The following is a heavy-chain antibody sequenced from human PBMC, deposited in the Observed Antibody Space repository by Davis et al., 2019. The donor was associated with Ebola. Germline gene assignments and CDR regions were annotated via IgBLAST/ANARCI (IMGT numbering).Heavy chain of an antibody. CDR2: ISSTSTYI. Sequence: GGSLRLSCAASGFSFSGYNMNWVRQAPGKGLEWVSSISSTSTYIFYADSMEGRFTISRDNAKNSLFLQMNSLRVEDTAVYYCARGREATPGRYFDYWGQGILVTVSS. CDR3: ARGREATPGRYFDY. CDR1: GFSFSGYN. D-gene: IGHD1-14*01. J-gene: IGHJ4*02. V-gene: IGHV3-21*01.